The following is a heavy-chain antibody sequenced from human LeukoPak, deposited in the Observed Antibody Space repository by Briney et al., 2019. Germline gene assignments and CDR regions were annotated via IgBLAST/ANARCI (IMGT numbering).Heavy chain of an antibody. V-gene: IGHV3-11*01. CDR1: GFTFSDYY. Sequence: GGSLRLSCAASGFTFSDYYMSWIRQAPGEGLEWVSYISSSGSTIYYADSVKGRFTISRDNAKNSLYLQMNSLRAEDTAVYYCARGPSYYDSSGYYHESAFDIWGQGTMVTVSS. CDR2: ISSSGSTI. J-gene: IGHJ3*02. D-gene: IGHD3-22*01. CDR3: ARGPSYYDSSGYYHESAFDI.